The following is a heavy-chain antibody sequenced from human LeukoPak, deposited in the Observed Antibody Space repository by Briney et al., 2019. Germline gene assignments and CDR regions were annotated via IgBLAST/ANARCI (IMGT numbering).Heavy chain of an antibody. D-gene: IGHD1-26*01. CDR2: INHRGST. Sequence: SETLSLTCAIYGGSFSGYYWSWIRQPPGKGLEWIGEINHRGSTNYNPSLRSRVTISVDTSKNQFSLKLSSVTAADTAVYYCARAFVGATDFDYWGQGTLVTVSS. CDR3: ARAFVGATDFDY. J-gene: IGHJ4*02. CDR1: GGSFSGYY. V-gene: IGHV4-34*01.